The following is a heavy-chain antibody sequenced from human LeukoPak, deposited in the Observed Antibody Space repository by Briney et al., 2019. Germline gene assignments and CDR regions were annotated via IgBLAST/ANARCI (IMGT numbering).Heavy chain of an antibody. CDR2: INPSGGST. D-gene: IGHD3-10*01. J-gene: IGHJ4*02. CDR3: AGYRGANGYYFDN. V-gene: IGHV1-46*01. CDR1: GYTFTSYY. Sequence: ASVKVSCKASGYTFTSYYMHWVRQAPGQGLEWMGIINPSGGSTSYAQKFQGRVTMTRDMSTSTVYMELSSLRSEDTAVYYCAGYRGANGYYFDNWGQGTLVTVSS.